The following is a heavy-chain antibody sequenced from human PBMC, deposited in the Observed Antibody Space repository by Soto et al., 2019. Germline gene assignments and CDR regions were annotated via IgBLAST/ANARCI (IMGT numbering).Heavy chain of an antibody. CDR2: IYRDGRT. Sequence: SGGSLRLSCAASGFTVINTYLSWVRQAPGKGLEWVSVIYRDGRTYYADSVKGRFTISRDHSKNTLYLQMNSLRAEDTAVYYCTRDPVDSPVFDYWGQGTLVTVS. CDR3: TRDPVDSPVFDY. V-gene: IGHV3-66*01. D-gene: IGHD2-15*01. CDR1: GFTVINTY. J-gene: IGHJ4*02.